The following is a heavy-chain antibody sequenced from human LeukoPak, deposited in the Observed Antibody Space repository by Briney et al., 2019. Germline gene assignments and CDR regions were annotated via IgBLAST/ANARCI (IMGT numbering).Heavy chain of an antibody. J-gene: IGHJ4*02. CDR1: GFSFDDYA. Sequence: GGALRLSCAASGFSFDDYAMHWVRQAPGEGLEWVSLISGGGGSTYYADSVKGGFTISRANSKNSMYVLMNHLNTEDTALYYSAKDMRIEYYYNSSGYLDYWGQGTLVTVS. CDR3: AKDMRIEYYYNSSGYLDY. D-gene: IGHD3-22*01. CDR2: ISGGGGST. V-gene: IGHV3-43*02.